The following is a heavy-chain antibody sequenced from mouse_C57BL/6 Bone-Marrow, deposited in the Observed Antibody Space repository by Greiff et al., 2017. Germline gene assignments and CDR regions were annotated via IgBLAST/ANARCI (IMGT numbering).Heavy chain of an antibody. Sequence: QVHVKQSGAELVKPGASVKLSCKASGYTFTSYWMQWVKQRPGQGLEWIGEIDPSDSYTNYNQKFKGKATLTVDTSSSTAYMQLSSLTSEDSAVYYCARGEELTWNFDYCGQGTTLTVSS. CDR3: ARGEELTWNFDY. CDR1: GYTFTSYW. CDR2: IDPSDSYT. V-gene: IGHV1-50*01. J-gene: IGHJ2*01. D-gene: IGHD4-1*01.